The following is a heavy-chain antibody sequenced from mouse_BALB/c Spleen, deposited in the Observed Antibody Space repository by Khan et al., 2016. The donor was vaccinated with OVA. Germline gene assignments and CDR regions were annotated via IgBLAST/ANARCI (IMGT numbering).Heavy chain of an antibody. V-gene: IGHV3-2*02. CDR3: ARDGSRYNYAMDY. D-gene: IGHD2-3*01. J-gene: IGHJ4*01. CDR2: ISSSGST. CDR1: GYSITSDYA. Sequence: VQLQQSGPGLVKPSQSLSLTCTVTGYSITSDYAWNWIRQFPGNKLEWMGYISSSGSTNYNPALKSRSSITRYRSKNQFFLQLNSVSTEDTATYYCARDGSRYNYAMDYWGQGTSVTVSS.